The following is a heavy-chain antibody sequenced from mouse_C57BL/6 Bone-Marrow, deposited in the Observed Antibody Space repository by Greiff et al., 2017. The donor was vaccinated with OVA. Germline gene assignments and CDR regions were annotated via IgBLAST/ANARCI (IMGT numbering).Heavy chain of an antibody. Sequence: QVQLQQPGAELVKPGASVKMSCKASGYTFTSYWITWVKQRPGQGLEWIGDIYPGSGSTNYNEKFKSKATLTVDTSSSTAYMQLSILTSEYSAVYYCERVYYGSSYWYFDVWGTGTTVTVSS. CDR3: ERVYYGSSYWYFDV. CDR1: GYTFTSYW. D-gene: IGHD1-1*01. J-gene: IGHJ1*03. CDR2: IYPGSGST. V-gene: IGHV1-55*01.